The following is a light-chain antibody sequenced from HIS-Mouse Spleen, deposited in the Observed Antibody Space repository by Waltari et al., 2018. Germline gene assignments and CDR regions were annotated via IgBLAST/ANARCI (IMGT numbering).Light chain of an antibody. J-gene: IGLJ2*01. Sequence: QSALTQPPSASGSPGQSVTISCTGTSSDVGGYNYVSWYQQHPGQAPKLSIYEVSKRPSGVPDRFSGSKSGNTASLTVSGLQAEDEADYYCSSYAGSNNLVFGGGTKLTVL. CDR3: SSYAGSNNLV. V-gene: IGLV2-8*01. CDR2: EVS. CDR1: SSDVGGYNY.